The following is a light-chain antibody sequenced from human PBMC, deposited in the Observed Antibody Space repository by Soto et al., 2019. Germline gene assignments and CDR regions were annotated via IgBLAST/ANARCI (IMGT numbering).Light chain of an antibody. Sequence: QSALTQPASVSGSPGQSIAISCTGTSSDVGAYNYVSWYQKPPGKAPKLMIYDVSNRPSGVSDRFSGSKSGNTASLTISGLQTEDEADYYCKSYTTTSTYVFGTGTKVTVL. CDR1: SSDVGAYNY. CDR3: KSYTTTSTYV. CDR2: DVS. V-gene: IGLV2-14*01. J-gene: IGLJ1*01.